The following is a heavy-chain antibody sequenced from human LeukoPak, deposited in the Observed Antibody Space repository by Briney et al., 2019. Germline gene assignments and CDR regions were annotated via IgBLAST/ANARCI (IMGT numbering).Heavy chain of an antibody. J-gene: IGHJ3*02. Sequence: GGSLRLSCAASGFTFDDYAMHWVRQAPGKGLEWVSGISWNSGSIGYADSVKGRFTISRDNSKNTLYLQMNSLRAEDTAVYYCAKPHYDFWSGYIAGNDAFDIWGQGTMVTVSS. V-gene: IGHV3-9*01. D-gene: IGHD3-3*01. CDR1: GFTFDDYA. CDR2: ISWNSGSI. CDR3: AKPHYDFWSGYIAGNDAFDI.